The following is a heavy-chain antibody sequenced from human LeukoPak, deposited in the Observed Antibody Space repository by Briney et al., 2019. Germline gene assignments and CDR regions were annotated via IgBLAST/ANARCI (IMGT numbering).Heavy chain of an antibody. D-gene: IGHD3-22*01. CDR2: ISGSGGST. CDR3: AKVASDSSGYSLIDY. Sequence: GGSLRLSCSASGFTFNSYAMSWVRQAPGKGLEWVSAISGSGGSTYYADSVKGRFTISRDNSKNTLYLQMNSLRAEDTAVYYCAKVASDSSGYSLIDYWGQGTLVTVSS. V-gene: IGHV3-23*01. J-gene: IGHJ4*02. CDR1: GFTFNSYA.